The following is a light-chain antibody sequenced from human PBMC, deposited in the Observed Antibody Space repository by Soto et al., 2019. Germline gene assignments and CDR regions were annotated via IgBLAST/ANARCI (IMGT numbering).Light chain of an antibody. V-gene: IGKV1-5*01. CDR3: QQYNSYPST. J-gene: IGKJ2*01. CDR2: DAS. CDR1: QSISTW. Sequence: DIQMTQSPSTVSASVGDGVTITCRASQSISTWLAWYQQKPGNAPKLLIYDASTLESGVPSGFSGSGSGTEFTLTVSSLQPDDFAIYYCQQYNSYPSTLGQGNKREIK.